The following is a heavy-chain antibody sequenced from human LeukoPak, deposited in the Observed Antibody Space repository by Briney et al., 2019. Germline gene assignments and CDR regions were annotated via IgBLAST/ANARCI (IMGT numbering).Heavy chain of an antibody. D-gene: IGHD6-25*01. CDR2: IYYSGST. J-gene: IGHJ3*02. V-gene: IGHV4-39*01. CDR1: GGSISSSSYY. Sequence: PSETLSLTCTVSGGSISSSSYYWGWIRQPPGKGLEWIGSIYYSGSTYYNPSLKSRVTISVDTSKNQFSLKLSSVTAADTAVYYCARVRSAGDAFDIWGQGTVVTVSS. CDR3: ARVRSAGDAFDI.